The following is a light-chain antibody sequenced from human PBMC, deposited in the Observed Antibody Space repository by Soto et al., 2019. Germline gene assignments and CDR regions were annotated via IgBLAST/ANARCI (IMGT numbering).Light chain of an antibody. J-gene: IGKJ4*01. CDR1: QSVSSY. CDR3: QQRSNCPLT. Sequence: EIVLTQSPATLSLSPGERATLSCRASQSVSSYLAWYQQKPGQAPRLLIYDASNRATGIPARFSGSGSGTDFTLTISSLEPEDFAVYYCQQRSNCPLTFGGGTKVHIK. V-gene: IGKV3-11*01. CDR2: DAS.